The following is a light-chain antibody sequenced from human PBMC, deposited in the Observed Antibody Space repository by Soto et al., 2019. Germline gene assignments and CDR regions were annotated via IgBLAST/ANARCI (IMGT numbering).Light chain of an antibody. CDR1: SSDVGGYNY. Sequence: QSALTQPASVSGSHGQSITISCTGTSSDVGGYNYVSWYQQHPGKAPKLMIYDVSNRPSGVSNRFSGSKSGNTASLTISGLQAEDESDYYCSSYTGSSTYVFGTGTKVTVL. J-gene: IGLJ1*01. CDR3: SSYTGSSTYV. CDR2: DVS. V-gene: IGLV2-14*01.